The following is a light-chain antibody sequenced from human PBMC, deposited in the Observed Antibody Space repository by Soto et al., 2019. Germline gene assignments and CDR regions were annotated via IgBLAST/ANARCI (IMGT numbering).Light chain of an antibody. CDR2: DVS. Sequence: QSVLTQPASVSGSPGQSITISCTGSSSDVGDYDYVAWYQQHPDKAPKLMIFDVSSRPSGVSNRLSGSKSGSTASLTISGLEAEDEADYFCSAYSSSGTLYVFGTGTKVTVL. J-gene: IGLJ1*01. CDR1: SSDVGDYDY. CDR3: SAYSSSGTLYV. V-gene: IGLV2-14*03.